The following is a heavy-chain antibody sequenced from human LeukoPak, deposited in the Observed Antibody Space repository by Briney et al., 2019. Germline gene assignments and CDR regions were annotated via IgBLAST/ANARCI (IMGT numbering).Heavy chain of an antibody. V-gene: IGHV3-23*01. J-gene: IGHJ4*02. Sequence: GGSLRLSCAASGFAFRSCAMTWVRQAPGKGLEWVSGISGSGATTSYTDSVMGRFTISRDNSKNTLYLQMNSLRDEDTAVYFCAKDLQEFGLVERFWGQGTLVTVSA. CDR3: AKDLQEFGLVERF. D-gene: IGHD3/OR15-3a*01. CDR1: GFAFRSCA. CDR2: ISGSGATT.